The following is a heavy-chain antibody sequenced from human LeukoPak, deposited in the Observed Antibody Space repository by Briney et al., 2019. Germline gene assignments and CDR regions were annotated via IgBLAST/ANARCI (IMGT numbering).Heavy chain of an antibody. D-gene: IGHD1-14*01. CDR1: GDSISSGNYY. CDR3: ASHRGSVDY. V-gene: IGHV4-61*02. Sequence: SETLSLTCSVSGDSISSGNYYWTWIRQPAGKGLEWIGRIYTSGSTNYNPPLKSRVTISVDTSKNQFSLKLSSVTAADTAVYYCASHRGSVDYWGQGTLVTVSS. J-gene: IGHJ4*02. CDR2: IYTSGST.